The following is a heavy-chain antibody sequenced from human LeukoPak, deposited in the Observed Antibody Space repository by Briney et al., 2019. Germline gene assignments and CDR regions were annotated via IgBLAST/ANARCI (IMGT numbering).Heavy chain of an antibody. CDR2: IYHSGST. J-gene: IGHJ4*02. CDR1: GYSISSGYF. D-gene: IGHD3-10*01. CDR3: ARSPGVRVTMVRGVMRYFDY. V-gene: IGHV4-38-2*02. Sequence: SETLSLTCTVSGYSISSGYFWGWIRQPPGKGLECIGTIYHSGSTYYNPSLKSRVTIPVDTSKNQFSLKLSSVTAADTAVYYCARSPGVRVTMVRGVMRYFDYWGQGTLVTVSS.